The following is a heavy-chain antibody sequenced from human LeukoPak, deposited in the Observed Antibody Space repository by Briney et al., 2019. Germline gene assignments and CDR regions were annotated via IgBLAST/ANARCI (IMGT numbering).Heavy chain of an antibody. CDR2: INHSGST. CDR3: ARGRGTHDSSGIFDY. V-gene: IGHV4-34*01. Sequence: SETLSLTCAVYGGSFSRYYWSWIRQPPGKGLEWIGEINHSGSTNYNPSLKSRVTISVDTSKNQFSLKLSSVTAADTAVYYCARGRGTHDSSGIFDYWGQGTLVTVSS. CDR1: GGSFSRYY. J-gene: IGHJ4*02. D-gene: IGHD3-22*01.